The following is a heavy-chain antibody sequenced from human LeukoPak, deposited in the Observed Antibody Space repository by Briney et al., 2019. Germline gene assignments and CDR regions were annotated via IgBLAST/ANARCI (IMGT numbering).Heavy chain of an antibody. V-gene: IGHV1-18*01. CDR1: GYTFTSYG. CDR3: ARDLSGYSYGYQSFFDY. D-gene: IGHD5-18*01. Sequence: ASVKVSCKASGYTFTSYGISWVRQAPGQGLEWMGWISAYNGNTNYAQKLQGRVTMTTDTSTSTAYMELRSLRSDDTAVYYCARDLSGYSYGYQSFFDYWGQGTLVTVSS. CDR2: ISAYNGNT. J-gene: IGHJ4*02.